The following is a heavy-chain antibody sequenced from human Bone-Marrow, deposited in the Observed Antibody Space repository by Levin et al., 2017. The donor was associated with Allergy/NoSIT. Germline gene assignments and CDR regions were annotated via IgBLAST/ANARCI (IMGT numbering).Heavy chain of an antibody. J-gene: IGHJ6*02. D-gene: IGHD2-2*01. CDR3: ARLNVGSSYYYYYYGVDV. CDR1: GYSFTDHD. V-gene: IGHV1-8*01. CDR2: MRPKNGNT. Sequence: ASVKVSCKASGYSFTDHDIIWVRQATGQGLEWMGWMRPKNGNTGYVQRFQGRITMTGDASTGTASMELSSLKSDDTAVYYCARLNVGSSYYYYYYGVDVWGQGTTVIVSS.